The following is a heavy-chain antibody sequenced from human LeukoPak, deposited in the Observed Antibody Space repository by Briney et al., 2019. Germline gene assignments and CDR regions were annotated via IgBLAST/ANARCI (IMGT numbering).Heavy chain of an antibody. CDR2: IDTYKGST. CDR3: ARPNTEATGYYFDY. J-gene: IGHJ4*02. V-gene: IGHV1-18*01. D-gene: IGHD1-1*01. Sequence: ASVKVSFTASGYTFISYGDSWVRQAHGQGLEWMGCIDTYKGSTNYAENLQVTVPVTTDTSTSTVYMELRSLRSDDTAVYYCARPNTEATGYYFDYWGQGTLVTVSS. CDR1: GYTFISYG.